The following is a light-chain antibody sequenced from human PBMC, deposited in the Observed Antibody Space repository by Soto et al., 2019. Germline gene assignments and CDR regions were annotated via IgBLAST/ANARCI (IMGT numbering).Light chain of an antibody. CDR2: SNS. Sequence: QSVLTQPPSASGTPGQRVTISCSGSSSNIGSNTVNWYQQLPGTAPKLLIYSNSNRPSGVPDRFSGSKSGTSASLAITGLQAEYEADYYCQSYDSSLSGLFGGGTKVTVL. CDR3: QSYDSSLSGL. J-gene: IGLJ2*01. CDR1: SSNIGSNT. V-gene: IGLV1-44*01.